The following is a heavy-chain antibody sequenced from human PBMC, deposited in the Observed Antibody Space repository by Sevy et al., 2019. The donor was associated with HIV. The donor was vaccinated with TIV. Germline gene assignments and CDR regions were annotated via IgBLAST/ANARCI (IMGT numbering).Heavy chain of an antibody. CDR3: ARHYYGPGNSFYYYGMDV. Sequence: KQSQTLSLTCAVSGESFSGYYCSWIRQPPGKGLEWIGEINHSGRTNYNPSLKSRLTISVDTSKNQFSLKLSSVTAADTAVFYCARHYYGPGNSFYYYGMDVWGQGTTVTVSS. CDR2: INHSGRT. J-gene: IGHJ6*02. CDR1: GESFSGYY. V-gene: IGHV4-34*01. D-gene: IGHD3-10*01.